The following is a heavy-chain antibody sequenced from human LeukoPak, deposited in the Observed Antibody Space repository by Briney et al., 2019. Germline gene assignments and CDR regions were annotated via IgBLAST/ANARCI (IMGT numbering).Heavy chain of an antibody. J-gene: IGHJ4*02. Sequence: SETLSLTCAVYGGSFSGYYWSWIRQPPGKGLEWIGEINHSGSTNYNPSLKSRVTISVDTSKNQFSLKLSSVTAADTAVYYCARESLLGGVTVYPIIHYWGQGTLVTVSS. CDR2: INHSGST. CDR3: ARESLLGGVTVYPIIHY. V-gene: IGHV4-34*01. CDR1: GGSFSGYY. D-gene: IGHD2-21*02.